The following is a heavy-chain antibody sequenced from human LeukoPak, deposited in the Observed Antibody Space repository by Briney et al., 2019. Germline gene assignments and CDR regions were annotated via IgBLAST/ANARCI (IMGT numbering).Heavy chain of an antibody. Sequence: GSLRLSCAASGFTFSDYYMSWIRQPPGKGLEWIGEINHSGSTNYNPSLKSRVTISVDTSKNQFSLKLSSVTAADTAVYYCASFDRYCSSTSCSGYWGQGTLVTVSS. CDR2: INHSGST. D-gene: IGHD2-2*01. J-gene: IGHJ4*02. CDR1: GFTFSDYY. V-gene: IGHV4-34*01. CDR3: ASFDRYCSSTSCSGY.